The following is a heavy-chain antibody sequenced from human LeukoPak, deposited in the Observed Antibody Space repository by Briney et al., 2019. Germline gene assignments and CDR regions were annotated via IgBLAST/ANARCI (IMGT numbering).Heavy chain of an antibody. D-gene: IGHD3-9*01. CDR2: INHSGST. CDR3: ASGLRNAYYDILTGYYFDY. V-gene: IGHV4-34*01. Sequence: PSETLSLTCAVYGGSFSGYYWSWIRQPPGKGLEWIGEINHSGSTNYNPSLKSRVTISVDTSKNQFSLKLSSVTAADTAVYYCASGLRNAYYDILTGYYFDYWGQGTLVTVSA. J-gene: IGHJ4*02. CDR1: GGSFSGYY.